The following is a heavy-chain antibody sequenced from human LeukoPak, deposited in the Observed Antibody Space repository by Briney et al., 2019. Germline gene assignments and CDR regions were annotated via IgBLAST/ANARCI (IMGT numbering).Heavy chain of an antibody. D-gene: IGHD3-10*01. CDR3: ARVLARLLWFGVSTNALDI. CDR2: INHSGST. V-gene: IGHV4-34*01. CDR1: GGSFSGYY. Sequence: SETLSLTCAVYGGSFSGYYWSWIRQPPGKGLEWIGEINHSGSTNYNPSLKSRVTISVDTSKNQFSLKLSSVTAADTAVYYCARVLARLLWFGVSTNALDIWGQGTMVTVSS. J-gene: IGHJ3*02.